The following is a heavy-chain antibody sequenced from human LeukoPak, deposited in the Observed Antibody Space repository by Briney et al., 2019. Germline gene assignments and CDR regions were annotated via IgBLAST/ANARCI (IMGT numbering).Heavy chain of an antibody. J-gene: IGHJ4*02. CDR3: ATAPVSGYYDY. D-gene: IGHD3-22*01. Sequence: ASVKVSCKASGGTFSSYAISWVRQAPGKGLEWMGGFDPEDGETIYAQKFQGRVTMTEDTSTDTAYMELSSLRSEDTAVYYCATAPVSGYYDYWGQGTLVTVSS. CDR2: FDPEDGET. V-gene: IGHV1-24*01. CDR1: GGTFSSYA.